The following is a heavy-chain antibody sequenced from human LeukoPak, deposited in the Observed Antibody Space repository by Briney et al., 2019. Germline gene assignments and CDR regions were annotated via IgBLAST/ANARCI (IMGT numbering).Heavy chain of an antibody. CDR1: GYTFTGYY. Sequence: GASVKVSCKASGYTFTGYYMHWVRQAPGQGLEWMGWINPNSGGTNYAQKFQGRVTMTRDTSISTAYMELSRLRSDDTAVYYCARDVNCSGGSCYYNLFDYWGQGTLVTVSS. CDR3: ARDVNCSGGSCYYNLFDY. D-gene: IGHD2-15*01. J-gene: IGHJ4*02. CDR2: INPNSGGT. V-gene: IGHV1-2*02.